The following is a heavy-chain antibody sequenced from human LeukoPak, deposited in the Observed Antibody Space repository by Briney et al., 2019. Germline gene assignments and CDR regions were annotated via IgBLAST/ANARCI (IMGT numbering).Heavy chain of an antibody. D-gene: IGHD6-19*01. CDR1: GFTFSNYA. Sequence: GGSLRLSCAASGFTFSNYAMSWVRQAPGKGLEWVSGISGGGGTTYYADSVKGRFTISRDNSKNTLYLQMNNLRAEDTAVYHCAKLRAVTGMYWGQGALVTVSS. CDR3: AKLRAVTGMY. J-gene: IGHJ4*02. CDR2: ISGGGGTT. V-gene: IGHV3-23*01.